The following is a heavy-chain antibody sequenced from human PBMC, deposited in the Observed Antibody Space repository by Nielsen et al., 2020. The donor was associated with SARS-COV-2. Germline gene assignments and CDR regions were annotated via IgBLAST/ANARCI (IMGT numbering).Heavy chain of an antibody. Sequence: GESLKISCAASGFTFSSYAMPWVRQAPGKGLEWVAVISYDGSNKYYADSVKGRFTISRDNSKNTLYLQMNSLRAEDTALYYCATLGGYDGLDYYYGMDVWGQGTTVTVSS. V-gene: IGHV3-30-3*01. CDR3: ATLGGYDGLDYYYGMDV. J-gene: IGHJ6*02. CDR2: ISYDGSNK. CDR1: GFTFSSYA. D-gene: IGHD3-16*01.